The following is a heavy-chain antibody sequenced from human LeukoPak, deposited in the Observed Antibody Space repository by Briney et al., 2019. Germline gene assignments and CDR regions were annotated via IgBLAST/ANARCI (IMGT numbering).Heavy chain of an antibody. J-gene: IGHJ4*02. Sequence: GGSLRLSRAASGFTFSAFAMTWVRQAPGKGLEWVSTITDDGYNTYSADSVKGRITFSRDNSKNTLSLQLRSLRAEDTAVYYCAKDLSYTSGASDHWGQGTLVTVSS. V-gene: IGHV3-23*01. CDR3: AKDLSYTSGASDH. CDR1: GFTFSAFA. CDR2: ITDDGYNT. D-gene: IGHD6-19*01.